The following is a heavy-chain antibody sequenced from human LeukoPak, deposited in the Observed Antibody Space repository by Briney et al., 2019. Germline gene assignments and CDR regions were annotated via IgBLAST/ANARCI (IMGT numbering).Heavy chain of an antibody. V-gene: IGHV4-30-2*01. CDR1: GGALSSGGYY. J-gene: IGHJ5*02. CDR2: IYHSGTP. Sequence: SETLSPTCTVSGGALSSGGYYWTWIRQPPGKGLEWIGNIYHSGTPYYNPSLKGRVTLSVDRSKNQFSLKMTSVTAADTAVYYCARDNIPVAGTGLSWFDPWGQGTLVTVSS. D-gene: IGHD6-13*01. CDR3: ARDNIPVAGTGLSWFDP.